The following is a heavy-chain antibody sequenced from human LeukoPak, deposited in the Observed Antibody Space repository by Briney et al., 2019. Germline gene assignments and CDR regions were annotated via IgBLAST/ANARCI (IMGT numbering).Heavy chain of an antibody. V-gene: IGHV4-59*12. J-gene: IGHJ3*02. CDR2: IHYSGST. Sequence: ASETLSLTCTVSGGSIGSYYWSWVRQPPGKGLEWIGYIHYSGSTNYNPSLKSRVTTSIDTSKNQFSLKLSSVTAADTAVYYCARDPRAGGYSDRPDAFDIWGLGTMVTVSS. CDR1: GGSIGSYY. CDR3: ARDPRAGGYSDRPDAFDI. D-gene: IGHD3-16*01.